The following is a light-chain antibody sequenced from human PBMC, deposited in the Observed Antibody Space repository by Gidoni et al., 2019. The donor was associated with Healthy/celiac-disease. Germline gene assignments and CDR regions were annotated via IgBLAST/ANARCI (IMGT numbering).Light chain of an antibody. Sequence: TQLTPSPPSLSAFVGDRVTITCLASQDISNYLNWYQQKPGKAPKLLIYDASNLETGVPSRFSGSFSGTVFPFTISSLQPGDIATYYCQQYDNLPLTFGGXTKVEIK. CDR3: QQYDNLPLT. CDR1: QDISNY. V-gene: IGKV1-33*01. CDR2: DAS. J-gene: IGKJ4*01.